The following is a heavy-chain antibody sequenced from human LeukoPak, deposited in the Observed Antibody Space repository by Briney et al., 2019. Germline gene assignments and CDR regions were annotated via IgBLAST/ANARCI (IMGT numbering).Heavy chain of an antibody. CDR3: ATELTVTDY. CDR2: ISSSGSTI. J-gene: IGHJ4*02. Sequence: GGSLRLSCAASGFTFSSYSMNWVRQAPGKGLEWVSYISSSGSTIYYADSVKGRFTISRDNAKNSLYLQMNSLRAEDTAVYYCATELTVTDYWGQGTLVTVSS. CDR1: GFTFSSYS. V-gene: IGHV3-48*03. D-gene: IGHD4-17*01.